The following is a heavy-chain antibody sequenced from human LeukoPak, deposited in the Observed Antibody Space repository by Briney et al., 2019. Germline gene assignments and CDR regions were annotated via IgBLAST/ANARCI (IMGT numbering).Heavy chain of an antibody. J-gene: IGHJ4*02. CDR1: GFTFSSYA. CDR3: AQDRDSSGYYYLDY. D-gene: IGHD3-22*01. Sequence: PGGSLRLSCAASGFTFSSYAMSWVRQAPGKGLEWVSAISGSGGSTYYADSVKGRFTISRDNSKNTLYLQMNSLRAEDTAVYYCAQDRDSSGYYYLDYWGQGTLVTVSS. V-gene: IGHV3-23*01. CDR2: ISGSGGST.